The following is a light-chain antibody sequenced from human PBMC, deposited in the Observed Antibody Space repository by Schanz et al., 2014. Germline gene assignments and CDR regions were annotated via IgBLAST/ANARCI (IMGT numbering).Light chain of an antibody. CDR1: ESISSN. V-gene: IGKV1-39*01. CDR2: GAS. J-gene: IGKJ1*01. Sequence: DIQMTQSPSSLSASVGDRVTITCRASESISSNLNWYQQKPGEAPKLLIYGASSLHSGVPSSFSGSGFGTDFALTISSLQPEDFATYYCHQSQSTPWTFGQGTKVEIK. CDR3: HQSQSTPWT.